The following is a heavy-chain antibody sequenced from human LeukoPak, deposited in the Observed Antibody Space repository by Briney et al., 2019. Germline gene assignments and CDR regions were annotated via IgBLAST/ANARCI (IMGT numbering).Heavy chain of an antibody. CDR2: ISAYNGNT. D-gene: IGHD4-17*01. CDR1: GGTFSSYA. J-gene: IGHJ4*02. V-gene: IGHV1-18*01. Sequence: ASVKVSCKASGGTFSSYAISWVRQAPGQGLEWMGWISAYNGNTNYAQKLQGRVTMTTDTSTSTAYMELRSLRSDDTAVYYCARDPSRSVTTLGPFDYWGQGTLVTVSS. CDR3: ARDPSRSVTTLGPFDY.